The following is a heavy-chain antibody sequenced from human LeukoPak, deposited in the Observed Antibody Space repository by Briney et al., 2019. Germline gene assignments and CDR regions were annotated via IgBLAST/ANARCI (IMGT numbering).Heavy chain of an antibody. CDR3: ARDGHYYDSSGYRAFFDY. CDR1: GFTFSSYS. Sequence: PGGSLRLSCAASGFTFSSYSMNWVRQAPGKGLEWVSSISSSSSYIYYADSVKGRFTISRDNAKNSLYLQMNSLRAEDTAVYYCARDGHYYDSSGYRAFFDYWGQGTLVTVS. V-gene: IGHV3-21*01. CDR2: ISSSSSYI. J-gene: IGHJ4*02. D-gene: IGHD3-22*01.